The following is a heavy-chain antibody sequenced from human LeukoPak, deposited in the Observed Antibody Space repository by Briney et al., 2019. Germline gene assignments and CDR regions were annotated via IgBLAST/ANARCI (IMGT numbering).Heavy chain of an antibody. CDR1: SGSISTSNYY. D-gene: IGHD3-10*01. CDR3: ARDAYYYGSGSYPFDP. J-gene: IGHJ5*02. CDR2: IFYSGST. Sequence: SETLSLTCTVSSGSISTSNYYWGWVRQPPGKALEWIGNIFYSGSTYYSPSLKSRVTISLDTSRNQFSLKLNSVTAADTAVYYCARDAYYYGSGSYPFDPWGQGTLVTVSS. V-gene: IGHV4-39*07.